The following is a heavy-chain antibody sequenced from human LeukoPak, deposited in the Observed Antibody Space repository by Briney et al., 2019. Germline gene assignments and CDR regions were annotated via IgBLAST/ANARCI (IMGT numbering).Heavy chain of an antibody. V-gene: IGHV1-24*01. J-gene: IGHJ4*02. CDR1: GYTLTELS. D-gene: IGHD5-12*01. CDR3: ATGPGASGYLIDY. Sequence: ASVKVSCKVSGYTLTELSLHWVRQAPGKGLEWMGGFDPEDGETIYAQKFQGRVTMTEDTSTDTAYMELSSLRSEDTAVYYCATGPGASGYLIDYWGQGTLVTVSS. CDR2: FDPEDGET.